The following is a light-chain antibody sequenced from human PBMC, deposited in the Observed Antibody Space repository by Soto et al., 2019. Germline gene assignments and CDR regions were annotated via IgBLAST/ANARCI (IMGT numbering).Light chain of an antibody. V-gene: IGLV2-14*01. CDR2: EVT. CDR3: CSYAGSTTLYV. CDR1: SSDIGGYNY. J-gene: IGLJ1*01. Sequence: QSALTQPASVSGSPGQSITISCTGTSSDIGGYNYVSWYQQHPGKAPKLMISEVTNRPSGVSNRFSGSKSGNTASLTISGLQTEDEADYYCCSYAGSTTLYVFGTGTKLTVL.